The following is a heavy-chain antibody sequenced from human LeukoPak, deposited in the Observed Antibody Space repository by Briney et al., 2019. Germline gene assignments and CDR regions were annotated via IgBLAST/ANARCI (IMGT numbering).Heavy chain of an antibody. CDR3: TSHTGTGDAFRPFHI. CDR1: GFTFSTHD. Sequence: GGSLRLSCAASGFTFSTHDVNWVRQAPGKGLEWVSFINSRSSTIYYADSVKGRFTISSDNAKNSLYLQMNSLRAEDTAVYYCTSHTGTGDAFRPFHIWGQGTMVTVSS. J-gene: IGHJ3*02. V-gene: IGHV3-48*04. CDR2: INSRSSTI. D-gene: IGHD2-21*02.